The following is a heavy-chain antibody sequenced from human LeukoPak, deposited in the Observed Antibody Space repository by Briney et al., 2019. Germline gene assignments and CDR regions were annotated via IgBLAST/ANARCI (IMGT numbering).Heavy chain of an antibody. Sequence: GGSLRLSCAASGFTFSSYSMNWVRQAPGKGLEWVSSISSSSSYIYYADSVKGRFTISRDNAKNSLYLQINSLRAEDTAVYYCARDQDYYYGMDVWGQGTTVTVSS. CDR3: ARDQDYYYGMDV. CDR2: ISSSSSYI. J-gene: IGHJ6*02. CDR1: GFTFSSYS. V-gene: IGHV3-21*01.